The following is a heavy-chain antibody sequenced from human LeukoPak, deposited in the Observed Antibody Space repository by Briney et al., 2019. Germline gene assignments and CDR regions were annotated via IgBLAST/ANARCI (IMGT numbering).Heavy chain of an antibody. D-gene: IGHD6-13*01. Sequence: SETLSLTCTVSGGSISGYYWSWIRQPPGKGLEWIGYIYYSGSTNYNPSLKSRVTISVDTSKNQFSLKLSSVTAADTAVYYCASTGSSSRNPVFDPWGQGTLVTVSS. CDR1: GGSISGYY. V-gene: IGHV4-59*01. J-gene: IGHJ5*02. CDR3: ASTGSSSRNPVFDP. CDR2: IYYSGST.